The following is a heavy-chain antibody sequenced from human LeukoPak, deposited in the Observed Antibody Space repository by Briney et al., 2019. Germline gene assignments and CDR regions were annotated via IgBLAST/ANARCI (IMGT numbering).Heavy chain of an antibody. CDR3: ARGRSTRIKTRNWFDP. Sequence: ASVKVSCKASGYTFTSYDINWVRQATGQGLEWMGWMNPNSGNTGYAQKFQGRVTMTRNTSISTAYMELSSLRPEDTAVYYCARGRSTRIKTRNWFDPWGQGTLVTVSS. CDR1: GYTFTSYD. V-gene: IGHV1-8*01. D-gene: IGHD2-2*01. CDR2: MNPNSGNT. J-gene: IGHJ5*02.